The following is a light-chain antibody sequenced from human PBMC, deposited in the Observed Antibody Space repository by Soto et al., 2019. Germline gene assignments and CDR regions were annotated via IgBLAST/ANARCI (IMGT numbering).Light chain of an antibody. CDR2: WAS. Sequence: DIVMTQSPDSLAVSLGERATINCKSSQSVLYSSNNKNYLAWYQQKPGQPPKLLIYWASTRESGVPDRFSGSGSGTDFTLTIISLQAEDVGVYYCQQYYSTPLTFGGGTKVEIK. CDR1: QSVLYSSNNKNY. CDR3: QQYYSTPLT. J-gene: IGKJ4*01. V-gene: IGKV4-1*01.